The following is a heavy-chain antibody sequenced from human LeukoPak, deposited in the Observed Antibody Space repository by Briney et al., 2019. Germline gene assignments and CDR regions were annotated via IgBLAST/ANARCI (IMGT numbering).Heavy chain of an antibody. CDR1: GFTVSSNY. Sequence: GGSLRLSCAASGFTVSSNYMSWVRPAPGKGLEWVSSISSSSSYIYYADSVKGRFTISRDNAKNSLYLQMNSLRAEDTAVYYCARDPTMVRGWDYYYYMDVWGKGTTVTISS. CDR2: ISSSSSYI. D-gene: IGHD3-10*01. V-gene: IGHV3-21*01. CDR3: ARDPTMVRGWDYYYYMDV. J-gene: IGHJ6*03.